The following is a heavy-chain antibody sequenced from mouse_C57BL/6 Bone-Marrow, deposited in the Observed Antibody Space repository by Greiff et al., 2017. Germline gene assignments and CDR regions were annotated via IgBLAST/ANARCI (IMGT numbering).Heavy chain of an antibody. CDR2: IYPRSGNT. Sequence: VKLVESGAELARPGASVKLSCKASGYTFTSYGISWVKQRTGQGLEWIGEIYPRSGNTYYNEKFKGKATLTADKSSSTAYMELRSLTSEDSAVYFCARREGAGSSPLAYWGQGTLVTVSA. D-gene: IGHD1-1*01. CDR1: GYTFTSYG. V-gene: IGHV1-81*01. CDR3: ARREGAGSSPLAY. J-gene: IGHJ3*01.